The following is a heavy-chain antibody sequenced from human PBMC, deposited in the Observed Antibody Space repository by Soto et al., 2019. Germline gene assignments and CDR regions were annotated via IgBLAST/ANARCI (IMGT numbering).Heavy chain of an antibody. Sequence: GASVNVSCKASGGTFSSYTISWVRQAPGQGLEWMGRIIPILGIANYAQKFQGRVTITADKSTSTAYMELSSLRSEDTAVYYCARSPYYDILTGYQPDYYYYYMDVWGKGTTVTVSS. CDR3: ARSPYYDILTGYQPDYYYYYMDV. D-gene: IGHD3-9*01. CDR2: IIPILGIA. V-gene: IGHV1-69*02. J-gene: IGHJ6*03. CDR1: GGTFSSYT.